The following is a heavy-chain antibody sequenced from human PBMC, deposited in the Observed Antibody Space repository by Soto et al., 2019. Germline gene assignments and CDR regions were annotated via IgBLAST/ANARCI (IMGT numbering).Heavy chain of an antibody. CDR1: GGTFSSYA. D-gene: IGHD3-22*01. V-gene: IGHV1-69*01. CDR3: ARGYYDSSGYYSSYYYYGMDV. J-gene: IGHJ6*02. CDR2: LIPIFGTA. Sequence: QVQLVQSGAEVKKPGSSVKVSCKASGGTFSSYAISWVRQAPGQGLEWMGGLIPIFGTANYAQKFQGRVMITADDTTCTAYMGLSSLRSEDTAVYYCARGYYDSSGYYSSYYYYGMDVWCQGTTVTVCS.